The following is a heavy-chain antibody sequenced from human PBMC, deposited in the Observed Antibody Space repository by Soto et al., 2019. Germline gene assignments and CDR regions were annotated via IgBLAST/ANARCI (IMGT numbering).Heavy chain of an antibody. CDR2: IKQDGSEK. J-gene: IGHJ5*02. CDR1: GFTFSSYW. V-gene: IGHV3-7*03. D-gene: IGHD6-13*01. Sequence: EVQLVESGGCLVQPGGSLRLSCAASGFTFSSYWMSWVRQAPGKGLGWVANIKQDGSEKYYVDSVKGRFTISRDNAKNSLYLQMNSLRAEDTAVYYCARGGSSWSPSRWFDPWGQGTLVTVSS. CDR3: ARGGSSWSPSRWFDP.